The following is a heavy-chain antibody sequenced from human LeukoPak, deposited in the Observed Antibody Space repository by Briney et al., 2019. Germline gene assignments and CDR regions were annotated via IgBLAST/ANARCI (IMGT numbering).Heavy chain of an antibody. CDR3: ARRWNYGRNYYIDV. V-gene: IGHV4-34*01. CDR1: GGSFSNYY. CDR2: INDSGRT. D-gene: IGHD1-7*01. Sequence: PSETLSLTCAVSGGSFSNYYWSWIRQPPGKGLEWMGEINDSGRTNYNPSLMSRVTISVDTSKNQFSLRLNSVTATDTAVYYCARRWNYGRNYYIDVWGKGATVSVSS. J-gene: IGHJ6*03.